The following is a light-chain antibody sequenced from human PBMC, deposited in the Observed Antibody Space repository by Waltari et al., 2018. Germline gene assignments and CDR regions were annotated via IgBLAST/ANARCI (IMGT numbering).Light chain of an antibody. J-gene: IGLJ1*01. V-gene: IGLV2-23*01. CDR2: EGT. CDR1: SNEFGTYNL. CDR3: CSYAGSTTFLYV. Sequence: QSALTQPASVSGSPGPSIHIPCPGRSNEFGTYNLVPWYQQHPGKAPKLMIYEGTERPSGVSNRFSGSNSGNTASLTISALQAEDEADYYCCSYAGSTTFLYVFGTGTKVTVL.